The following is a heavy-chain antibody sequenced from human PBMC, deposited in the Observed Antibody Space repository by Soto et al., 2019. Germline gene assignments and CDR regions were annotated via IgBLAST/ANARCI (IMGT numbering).Heavy chain of an antibody. D-gene: IGHD3-10*01. CDR3: ASWSYRGFGELFELDY. Sequence: GGSLRLSCAASGFTFSSYSMNWVRQAPGKGLEWVSYISSSSSTIYYADSVKGRFTISRDNAKNSLYLQMNSLRAEDTAVYYCASWSYRGFGELFELDYWGQGTLVTVSS. J-gene: IGHJ4*02. V-gene: IGHV3-48*01. CDR1: GFTFSSYS. CDR2: ISSSSSTI.